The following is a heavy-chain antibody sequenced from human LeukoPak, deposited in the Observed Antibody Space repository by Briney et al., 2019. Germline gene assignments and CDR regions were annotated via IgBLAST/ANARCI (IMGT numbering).Heavy chain of an antibody. CDR2: IYYSGST. CDR3: ARKGVSDLYYFDS. V-gene: IGHV4-59*08. Sequence: MPSETLSLTCTVSGGSISSYYWSWIRQPPGGGLEWMGNIYYSGSTNYNSSLKSRVTISVDTSKNQTSLTLRSVTAADTAVYYCARKGVSDLYYFDSWGQGTLVTVSS. CDR1: GGSISSYY. D-gene: IGHD3-16*01. J-gene: IGHJ4*02.